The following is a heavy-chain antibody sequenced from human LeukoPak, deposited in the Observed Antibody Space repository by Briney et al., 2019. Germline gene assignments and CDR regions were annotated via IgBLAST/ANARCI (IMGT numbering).Heavy chain of an antibody. CDR1: AYTFTSYG. D-gene: IGHD6-13*01. CDR2: IVADNGNT. J-gene: IGHJ4*02. V-gene: IGHV1-18*01. Sequence: GASVKVSCKASAYTFTSYGISWVRQAPGQGLEWMGWIVADNGNTNYAQKLQGRVTMTTDTSTSTAYMELRSLRSDDTAVYYCARVSPIAAAGTGDYWGQGTLVTVSS. CDR3: ARVSPIAAAGTGDY.